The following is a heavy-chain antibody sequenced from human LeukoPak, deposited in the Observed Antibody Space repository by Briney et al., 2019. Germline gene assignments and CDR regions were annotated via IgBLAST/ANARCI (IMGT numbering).Heavy chain of an antibody. Sequence: GGSLRLSCAASGFTFSSYAMHWVRQAPGKGLEWVAVISYDGSNKYYADSVKGRFTISRDNSKNTLYLQMNSLRAEDTAVYYCARSYITGTMDYWGQGTLVTVSS. V-gene: IGHV3-30-3*01. CDR3: ARSYITGTMDY. D-gene: IGHD1/OR15-1a*01. J-gene: IGHJ4*02. CDR1: GFTFSSYA. CDR2: ISYDGSNK.